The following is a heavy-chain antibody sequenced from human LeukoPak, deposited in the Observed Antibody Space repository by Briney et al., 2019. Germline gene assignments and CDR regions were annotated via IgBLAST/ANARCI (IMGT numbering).Heavy chain of an antibody. CDR3: AREAYYDFWSGYAY. CDR2: ISSNGGST. CDR1: GFTFSSYA. Sequence: GGPLRLSCAASGFTFSSYAMHWVRQAPGKGLEYVSAISSNGGSTYYANSVKGRFTISRDNSKNTLYLQMGSLRAEDMAVYYCAREAYYDFWSGYAYWGQGTLVTVSS. D-gene: IGHD3-3*01. J-gene: IGHJ4*02. V-gene: IGHV3-64*01.